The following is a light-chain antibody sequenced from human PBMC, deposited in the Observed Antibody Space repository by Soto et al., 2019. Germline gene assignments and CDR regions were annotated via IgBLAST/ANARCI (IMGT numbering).Light chain of an antibody. Sequence: DIQMTQSPSTLSASVGDRVTITCRASQSVSSWLAWYQQKPGKAPKLLIYDASSLESGVPSRFSGSGSGTEFTLTISSLQPDDFATYYCQQYNSYLFGQGTKLEIK. V-gene: IGKV1-5*01. CDR3: QQYNSYL. J-gene: IGKJ2*01. CDR2: DAS. CDR1: QSVSSW.